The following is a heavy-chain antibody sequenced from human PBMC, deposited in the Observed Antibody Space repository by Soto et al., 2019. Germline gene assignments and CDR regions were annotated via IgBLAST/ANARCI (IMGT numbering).Heavy chain of an antibody. CDR2: IYPGDSDT. V-gene: IGHV5-51*01. D-gene: IGHD6-19*01. CDR1: GYSFTSYW. J-gene: IGHJ3*02. Sequence: LGESLKISGKGSGYSFTSYWIGWVRQMPGKGLEWMGIIYPGDSDTRYSPSFQGQVTISADKSISTAYLQWSSLKASDTAMYYCASTPPPGYSSGWYANDAFDIWGQGTMVTVS. CDR3: ASTPPPGYSSGWYANDAFDI.